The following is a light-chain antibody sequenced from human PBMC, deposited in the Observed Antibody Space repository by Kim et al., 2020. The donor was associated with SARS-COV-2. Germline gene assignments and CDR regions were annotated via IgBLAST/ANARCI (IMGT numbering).Light chain of an antibody. V-gene: IGKV1-39*01. CDR3: QQGYKTPET. CDR1: QSNGSNY. J-gene: IGKJ2*01. Sequence: ASVGDRVRITCRASQSNGSNYLNWYVQKPGKAPKLLIYSVSSLESGVPSRFSGNGSGTDFTLNISRLQVEDFATFYCQQGYKTPETFGQGTKLEI. CDR2: SVS.